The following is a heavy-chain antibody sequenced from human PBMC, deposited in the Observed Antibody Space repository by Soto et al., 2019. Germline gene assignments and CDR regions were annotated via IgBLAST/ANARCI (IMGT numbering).Heavy chain of an antibody. J-gene: IGHJ6*02. CDR2: LDGAGGST. CDR1: GFTFSDYA. Sequence: HPXECLRLSCLASGFTFSDYAVTWVRHVPGRGLEWVASLDGAGGSTYYADSVRGRFTISRDNSQNTLFLQMKRLTVDDTAIYYCAAPRDEYGSGVSWFTYGMDIWGQGTTVTVSS. D-gene: IGHD3-10*01. V-gene: IGHV3-23*01. CDR3: AAPRDEYGSGVSWFTYGMDI.